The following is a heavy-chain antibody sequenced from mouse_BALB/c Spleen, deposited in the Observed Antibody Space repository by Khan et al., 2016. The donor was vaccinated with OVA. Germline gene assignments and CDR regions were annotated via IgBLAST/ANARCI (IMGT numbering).Heavy chain of an antibody. V-gene: IGHV5-4*02. CDR2: ISDGTTYI. CDR3: TRGYYGDPVAY. J-gene: IGHJ3*01. Sequence: EVELVESGGGLVKPGGSLKLSCAASGFTFSDYYMYWVRQTPEKRLEWVATISDGTTYIYYPDNVKGRFTISRDNAKNNLYLQMSSLKSEDTAMYYCTRGYYGDPVAYWGQGTLVTVSA. CDR1: GFTFSDYY. D-gene: IGHD2-13*01.